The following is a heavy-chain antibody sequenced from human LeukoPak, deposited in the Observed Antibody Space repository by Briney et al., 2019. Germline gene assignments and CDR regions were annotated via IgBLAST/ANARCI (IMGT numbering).Heavy chain of an antibody. CDR3: ATVGYYGSGSYFGGPY. CDR2: FDPEDGET. V-gene: IGHV1-24*01. J-gene: IGHJ4*02. Sequence: ASVKVSCKASGGTFSSYAISWVRQAPGKGLEWMGGFDPEDGETIYAQKFQGRVTMTEDTSTDTAYMELSSLRSEDTAVYYCATVGYYGSGSYFGGPYWGQGTLVTVSS. D-gene: IGHD3-10*01. CDR1: GGTFSSYA.